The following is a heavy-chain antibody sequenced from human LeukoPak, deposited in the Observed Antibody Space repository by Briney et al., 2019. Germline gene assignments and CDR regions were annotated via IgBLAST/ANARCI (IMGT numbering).Heavy chain of an antibody. CDR2: IIPIFGTA. CDR3: ARGTYYDFWSGYYHRFDP. CDR1: GGTFSSSS. D-gene: IGHD3-3*01. J-gene: IGHJ5*02. Sequence: GASVKVSCKASGGTFSSSSISWVRQAPGQGLGWMGGIIPIFGTANYAQKFQGRVTITADESTGTAYMELSSLRSEDTAVYYCARGTYYDFWSGYYHRFDPWGQGTLVTVSS. V-gene: IGHV1-69*13.